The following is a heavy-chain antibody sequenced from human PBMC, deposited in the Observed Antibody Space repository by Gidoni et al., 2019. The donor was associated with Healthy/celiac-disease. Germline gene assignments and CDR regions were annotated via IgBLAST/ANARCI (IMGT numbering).Heavy chain of an antibody. D-gene: IGHD5-18*01. V-gene: IGHV4-30-4*08. CDR1: GGSISSGDYY. CDR3: ARDKRGSEAMAIYYYYGMDV. CDR2: IYYSGST. Sequence: QVQLQESGPGLVKPSQTLSLTCTVSGGSISSGDYYWSWIRQPPGKGLEWIGYIYYSGSTYYNPSLKSRVTISVDTSKNQFSLKLSSVTAADTAVYYCARDKRGSEAMAIYYYYGMDVWGQGTTVTVSS. J-gene: IGHJ6*02.